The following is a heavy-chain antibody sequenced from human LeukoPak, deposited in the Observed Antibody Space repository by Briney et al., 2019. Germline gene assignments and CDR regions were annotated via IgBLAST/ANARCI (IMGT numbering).Heavy chain of an antibody. CDR1: GYTFTDYY. D-gene: IGHD6-19*01. J-gene: IGHJ5*02. CDR2: ISPNSGYT. CDR3: ARVVAGNWFDP. Sequence: ASVKVSCKASGYTFTDYYLHWVRQAPGQGLEWLAWISPNSGYTNYAQKFQGRVTMTRDTSITTAYMELSRLRSDDTAVYYCARVVAGNWFDPWGQGTLVTVSS. V-gene: IGHV1-2*02.